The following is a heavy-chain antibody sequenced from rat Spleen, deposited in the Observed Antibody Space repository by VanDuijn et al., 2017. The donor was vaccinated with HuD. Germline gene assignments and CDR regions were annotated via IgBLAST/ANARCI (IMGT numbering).Heavy chain of an antibody. CDR1: GLSFSNYG. V-gene: IGHV5-20*01. Sequence: EVQLVESGGGLVQPGRSLKLSCTASGLSFSNYGMAWVRQAPKKGLEWVAYISYDGCSTYYRDYVKGRFTISRDKAKSTLYLQMDSLRSEDTATYYCTTGTDWFAYWGQGTLVTVSS. CDR3: TTGTDWFAY. CDR2: ISYDGCST. J-gene: IGHJ3*01.